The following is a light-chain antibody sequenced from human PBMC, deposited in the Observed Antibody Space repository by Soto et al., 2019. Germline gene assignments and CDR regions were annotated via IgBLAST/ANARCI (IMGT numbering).Light chain of an antibody. CDR2: GAS. J-gene: IGKJ2*01. Sequence: EIVMTQSPATLSVSPGARATLSCRASQSVSSNLAWYQQKPGQAPRLIIYGASTRATGIPARFSGSGSGTEFTLTISSLQSEDFAVYYCQQYNNWPPYTFGQGTKLEIK. CDR1: QSVSSN. V-gene: IGKV3-15*01. CDR3: QQYNNWPPYT.